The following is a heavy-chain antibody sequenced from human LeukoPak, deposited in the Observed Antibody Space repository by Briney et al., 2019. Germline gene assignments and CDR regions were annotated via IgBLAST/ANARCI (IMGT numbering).Heavy chain of an antibody. CDR2: ISYDGSNK. D-gene: IGHD5-12*01. Sequence: GGSLRLSCAASGFTFSSYAMHWVRQAPGKGLEWVAVISYDGSNKYYADSVKGRFTISRDNSKNTLYLQMNSLRAEDTAVYYCARDPYTITTPPVWGQGTLVTVSS. CDR1: GFTFSSYA. V-gene: IGHV3-30-3*01. CDR3: ARDPYTITTPPV. J-gene: IGHJ4*02.